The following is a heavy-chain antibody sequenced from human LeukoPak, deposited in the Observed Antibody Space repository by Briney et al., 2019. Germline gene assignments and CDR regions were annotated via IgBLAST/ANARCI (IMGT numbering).Heavy chain of an antibody. CDR2: INHSGSI. J-gene: IGHJ2*01. CDR3: ARGPDYWYFDL. Sequence: SETLSLTCAVYGGSFSGYYWSWIRQPPGKGLEWIGEINHSGSINYNPSLKSRVTISIDTSKNQFSLRLTSVTAADTAVYYCARGPDYWYFDLWGRDTLVTVSS. V-gene: IGHV4-34*01. CDR1: GGSFSGYY.